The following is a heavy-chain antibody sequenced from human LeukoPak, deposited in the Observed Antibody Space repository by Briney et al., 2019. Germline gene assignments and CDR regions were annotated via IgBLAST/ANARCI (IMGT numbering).Heavy chain of an antibody. V-gene: IGHV3-74*01. CDR3: AREGYYGSAALYS. CDR2: INDDGSDT. CDR1: GFTFKLYW. Sequence: GGSLRLSCAASGFTFKLYWMHWVRQVPGKRPVWVSRINDDGSDTIYADSVRGRFTISRDDAKNTVYLQMNSLRAEDTAVYYCAREGYYGSAALYSWGHGTLVTVSS. J-gene: IGHJ5*01. D-gene: IGHD3-10*01.